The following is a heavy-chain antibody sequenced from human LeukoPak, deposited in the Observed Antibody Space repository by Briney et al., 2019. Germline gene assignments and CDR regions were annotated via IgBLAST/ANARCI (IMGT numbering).Heavy chain of an antibody. CDR2: IYYSGGT. D-gene: IGHD3-22*01. CDR3: ARGAPYYDSSGYTWAY. Sequence: SETLSLTCTVSGGSISSGGYYWSWIRQHPGKGLEWIGCIYYSGGTYYNPSLKSRVTISVDTSKNQFSLKLSSVTAADTAVYYCARGAPYYDSSGYTWAYWGQGTLVTVSS. J-gene: IGHJ4*02. V-gene: IGHV4-31*03. CDR1: GGSISSGGYY.